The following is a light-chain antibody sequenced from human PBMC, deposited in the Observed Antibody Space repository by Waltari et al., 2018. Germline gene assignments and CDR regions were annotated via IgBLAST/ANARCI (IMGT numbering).Light chain of an antibody. Sequence: QSVLTQPPSASGTPGQRVTISCSGSSSNIGFNTVSWYHQVPGTAPKLLIYTDNQPPSGVPDRFSGSKSGSSASLAISGLQSEDEAEYYCAAWDDSLNGWVFGGGTKVTVV. J-gene: IGLJ3*02. CDR3: AAWDDSLNGWV. CDR2: TDN. CDR1: SSNIGFNT. V-gene: IGLV1-44*01.